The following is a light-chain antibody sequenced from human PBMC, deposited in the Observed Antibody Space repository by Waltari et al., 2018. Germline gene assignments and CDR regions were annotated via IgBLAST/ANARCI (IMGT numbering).Light chain of an antibody. J-gene: IGKJ2*01. CDR2: AAS. CDR3: QQSYSTPYT. V-gene: IGKV1-39*01. Sequence: DIQMTQSPSSRSASVGDSVTNTCRASQSISSYLNWNQQKPGKAPKLLIYAASSLPSGVPSRFSGSGSGTDFTLTISSLQPEDFATYYCQQSYSTPYTFGQGTKLEIK. CDR1: QSISSY.